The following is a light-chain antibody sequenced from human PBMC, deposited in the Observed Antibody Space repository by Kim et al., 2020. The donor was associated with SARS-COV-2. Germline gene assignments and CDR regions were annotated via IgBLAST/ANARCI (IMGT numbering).Light chain of an antibody. CDR2: DVN. Sequence: GQSITISCTGTSSDVGGYNYVSWYQQHPGKAPKLMIYDVNKRPSGVSNRFSGSKSGNAASLTISGLQAEDEADYYCNSYTSSSSWVFGGGTQLTVL. J-gene: IGLJ3*02. CDR3: NSYTSSSSWV. V-gene: IGLV2-14*04. CDR1: SSDVGGYNY.